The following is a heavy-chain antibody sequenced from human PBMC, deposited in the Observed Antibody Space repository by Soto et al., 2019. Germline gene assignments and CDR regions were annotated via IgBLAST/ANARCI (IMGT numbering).Heavy chain of an antibody. V-gene: IGHV3-21*01. CDR2: ISSTTNYI. CDR1: GFTFTRYS. Sequence: LRLSCAASGFTFTRYSMNWVRQAPGKGLEWVSSISSTTNYIYYADSMKGRFTVSRDNAKNSVYLEMNSLSAEDTAVYYCARESEDLTSNFDYWGQGTLVTVSS. J-gene: IGHJ4*02. CDR3: ARESEDLTSNFDY.